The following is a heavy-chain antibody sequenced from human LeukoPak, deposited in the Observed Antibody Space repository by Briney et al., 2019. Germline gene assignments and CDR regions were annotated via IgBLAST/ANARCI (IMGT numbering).Heavy chain of an antibody. J-gene: IGHJ4*02. V-gene: IGHV1-18*04. D-gene: IGHD3-9*01. CDR3: LRDRGILSGYYDWAPDY. CDR1: GYTFSQYG. Sequence: VSVKVSCKASGYTFSQYGISWVRQAPGQGLEWMGWISPFNGYTNYLQKIEGRVTLTTDTFTRTVYMEMRSLRSDDTAAYYCLRDRGILSGYYDWAPDYWGQGTPVTVYS. CDR2: ISPFNGYT.